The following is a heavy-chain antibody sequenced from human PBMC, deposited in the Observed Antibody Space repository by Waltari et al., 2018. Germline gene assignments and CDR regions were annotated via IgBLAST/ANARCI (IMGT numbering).Heavy chain of an antibody. J-gene: IGHJ6*02. CDR3: SRSLNV. CDR2: INQDGSES. Sequence: TFSNYWMDWVRQAPGKGLEWVANINQDGSESYFVDSVKGRFTISRDNAKNSLFLEMNSLRADDTAVYYCSRSLNVWGQGTTVTVSS. V-gene: IGHV3-7*01. CDR1: TFSNYW.